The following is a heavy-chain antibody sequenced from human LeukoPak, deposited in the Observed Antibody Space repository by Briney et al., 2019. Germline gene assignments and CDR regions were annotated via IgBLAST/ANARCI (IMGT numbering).Heavy chain of an antibody. CDR3: ARGVDYDFWSGPTGNWFDP. CDR1: GGSISSYY. Sequence: SETLSLTCTVSGGSISSYYWSWIRQPPGKGLEWIGYIYYSGSTNYNPSLKSRVTISVDTSKNQFSLKLSSVTAADTAVYYCARGVDYDFWSGPTGNWFDPWGQGTLVTVSS. CDR2: IYYSGST. D-gene: IGHD3-3*01. V-gene: IGHV4-59*12. J-gene: IGHJ5*02.